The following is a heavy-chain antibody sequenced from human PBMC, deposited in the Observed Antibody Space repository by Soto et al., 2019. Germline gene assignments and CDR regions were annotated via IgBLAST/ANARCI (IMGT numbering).Heavy chain of an antibody. J-gene: IGHJ4*02. V-gene: IGHV1-69*13. D-gene: IGHD6-13*01. Sequence: ASVKVTCKASGGTFSSYAISWVRQAPGQGLEWMGGIIPIFGTANYAQKFQGRVTITADESTSTAYMELSSLRSEDTAVYYCARERIAAAGIFDYPGQGTLVTVSS. CDR3: ARERIAAAGIFDY. CDR1: GGTFSSYA. CDR2: IIPIFGTA.